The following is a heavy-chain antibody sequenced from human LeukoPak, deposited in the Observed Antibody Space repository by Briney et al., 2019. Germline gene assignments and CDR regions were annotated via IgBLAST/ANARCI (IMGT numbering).Heavy chain of an antibody. Sequence: GGSLRLSCAASGFTFSSYAMHWVRQAPGKGLEWVAVISYDGSNKYYADSVKGRFTISRDNSKNTLYLQMNSLRAEDTAVYYCASPVGDGYNYFVDYWGQGTLVTVSS. J-gene: IGHJ4*02. CDR1: GFTFSSYA. CDR2: ISYDGSNK. V-gene: IGHV3-30-3*01. CDR3: ASPVGDGYNYFVDY. D-gene: IGHD5-24*01.